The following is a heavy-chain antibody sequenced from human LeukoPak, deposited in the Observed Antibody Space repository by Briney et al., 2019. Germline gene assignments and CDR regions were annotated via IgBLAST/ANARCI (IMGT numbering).Heavy chain of an antibody. CDR3: AKDRDIVVVPAARYFQH. J-gene: IGHJ1*01. CDR1: GFTFSSYA. V-gene: IGHV3-23*01. CDR2: ISGSGGST. D-gene: IGHD2-2*01. Sequence: GGSLRLSCAASGFTFSSYAMSWVRQAPGKGLEWVSAISGSGGSTYYADSVKGRFTISRDNSKNTLYLQMNSLRAEDTAVYYCAKDRDIVVVPAARYFQHWGQGTLVTVSS.